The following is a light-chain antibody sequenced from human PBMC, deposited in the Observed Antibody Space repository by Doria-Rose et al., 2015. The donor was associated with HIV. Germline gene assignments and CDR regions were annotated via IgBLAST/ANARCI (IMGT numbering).Light chain of an antibody. CDR1: RPVSPS. Sequence: TQSPSSLSAPIEARATTTFRPSRPVSPSLIGFQQEPGKAPKLLIYAASRLQSGVPSRFSGSGSGTDFTLTISGLQPGDFATYYCQQTYSSPPWTVVQGTK. J-gene: IGKJ1*01. CDR2: AAS. CDR3: QQTYSSPPWT. V-gene: IGKV1-39*01.